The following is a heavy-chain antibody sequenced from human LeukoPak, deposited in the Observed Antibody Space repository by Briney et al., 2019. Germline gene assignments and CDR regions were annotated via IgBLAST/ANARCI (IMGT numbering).Heavy chain of an antibody. Sequence: ASVKVSCKASGYTFTGYYMHWVRQAPGQGLEWMGWINPNSGGTNYAQKFQGRVTMTRDTSISTAYMELSRLRSDDTAVYYCARLGLGGYCSSTSCYRLGWFDPWGQGTLVTVSS. D-gene: IGHD2-2*01. CDR2: INPNSGGT. CDR1: GYTFTGYY. J-gene: IGHJ5*02. CDR3: ARLGLGGYCSSTSCYRLGWFDP. V-gene: IGHV1-2*02.